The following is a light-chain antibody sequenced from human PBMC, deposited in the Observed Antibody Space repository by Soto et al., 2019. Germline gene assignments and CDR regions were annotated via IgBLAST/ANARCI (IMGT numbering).Light chain of an antibody. CDR2: DAS. Sequence: AIQLTQSPSSLSASVGDRVTITCLASQGISTALAWYQQKPGKAPKLLIYDASSLESGFPSRYSGSGSGTDFTLTISSLQPEDFATYYCQQFNSYPRFGQGTPLEIK. V-gene: IGKV1-13*02. J-gene: IGKJ5*01. CDR1: QGISTA. CDR3: QQFNSYPR.